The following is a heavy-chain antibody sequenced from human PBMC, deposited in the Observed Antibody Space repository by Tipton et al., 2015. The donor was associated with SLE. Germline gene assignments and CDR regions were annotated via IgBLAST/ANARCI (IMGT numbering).Heavy chain of an antibody. Sequence: TLSLTCTVSGGSISSSSYYWGWIRQPPGKGLEWIGSIYYSGSTYYNPSLKSRVTISVDTSKNQFSLKLSSVTAADTAVYYCARRLHWYFDLWGRGTLVTVSS. J-gene: IGHJ2*01. CDR1: GGSISSSSYY. CDR3: ARRLHWYFDL. D-gene: IGHD3-16*01. CDR2: IYYSGST. V-gene: IGHV4-39*01.